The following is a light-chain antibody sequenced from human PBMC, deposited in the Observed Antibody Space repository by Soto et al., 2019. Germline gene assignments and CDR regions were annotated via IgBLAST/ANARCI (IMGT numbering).Light chain of an antibody. V-gene: IGLV2-14*01. CDR3: SSYTSSSTLV. J-gene: IGLJ3*02. Sequence: QSVLTQPASVSGSPGQSVTISCTGSSSDVGGYTYVSWYQQYPGKVPKLIIYEVSNRPSGISNRFSGSKSGNTASLTISGLQTEDEAAYYCSSYTSSSTLVFGGGTKVTVL. CDR2: EVS. CDR1: SSDVGGYTY.